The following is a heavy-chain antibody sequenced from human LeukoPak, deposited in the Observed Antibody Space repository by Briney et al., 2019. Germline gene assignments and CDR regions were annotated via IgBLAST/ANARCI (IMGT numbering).Heavy chain of an antibody. CDR1: GGSITSFY. V-gene: IGHV4-59*01. J-gene: IGHJ2*01. CDR3: VRGYGRFGEQYWYFDL. D-gene: IGHD3-10*01. Sequence: PSETLSLTCTVSGGSITSFYWSWIRQPPGKGLEWCGYIYYSGNTNYNPSLKSLVTISVDTSKNPFSLKLTSVTAANPAVYFCVRGYGRFGEQYWYFDLWGRGTLVTVSS. CDR2: IYYSGNT.